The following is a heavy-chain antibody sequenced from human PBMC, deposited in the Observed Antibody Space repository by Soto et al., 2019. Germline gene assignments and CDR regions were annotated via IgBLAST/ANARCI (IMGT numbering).Heavy chain of an antibody. D-gene: IGHD5-18*01. CDR3: ARVPPGRGYSYRYYFDY. V-gene: IGHV1-69*13. Sequence: SVKVSCKASGGTFSSYAISWVRQAPGQGLEWMGGIIPIFGTANYAQKFQGRVTITADESTSTAYMELSSLRSEDTAVYYCARVPPGRGYSYRYYFDYWGQGPLATVSS. CDR2: IIPIFGTA. J-gene: IGHJ4*02. CDR1: GGTFSSYA.